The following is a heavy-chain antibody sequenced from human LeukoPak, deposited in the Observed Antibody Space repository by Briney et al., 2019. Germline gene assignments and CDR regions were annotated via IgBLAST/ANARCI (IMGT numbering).Heavy chain of an antibody. Sequence: ASVKVSCKASRYIFTEYYMHWVRQPAAQGLEGVGWINPNSCGTNYAQEFQGRVTMTRDTSISTAYMELSRLRSDDTDVYYCARDKYYYGSGSYYPHYYYYYMDVWGKGTTVTVSS. D-gene: IGHD3-10*01. CDR3: ARDKYYYGSGSYYPHYYYYYMDV. CDR2: INPNSCGT. J-gene: IGHJ6*03. V-gene: IGHV1-2*02. CDR1: RYIFTEYY.